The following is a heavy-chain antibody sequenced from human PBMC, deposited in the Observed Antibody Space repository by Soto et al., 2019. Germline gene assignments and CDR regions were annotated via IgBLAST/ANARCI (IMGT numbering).Heavy chain of an antibody. CDR3: AKHLYSYYYYGMDV. J-gene: IGHJ6*02. Sequence: EVQLLESGGGLEQPGGSLRLSCAASGFTFSNHAMSWVRQAPGKGLEWVSAISGSGGSTYYADSVKGRFTISRDNSKNTLFLQMNSLRAEDTTVYYCAKHLYSYYYYGMDVWGQGITVTVSS. CDR2: ISGSGGST. D-gene: IGHD1-26*01. CDR1: GFTFSNHA. V-gene: IGHV3-23*01.